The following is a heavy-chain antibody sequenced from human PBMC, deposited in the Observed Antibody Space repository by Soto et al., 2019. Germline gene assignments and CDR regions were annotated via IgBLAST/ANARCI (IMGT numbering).Heavy chain of an antibody. V-gene: IGHV1-8*02. CDR3: ARQWELSGYYYGMDV. Sequence: ASVKVSCKASGGIFSSYDINWVRQATGQGLEWMGWMNPNSGNTGYAQKFQGRVTMTRDTSISTAYMELSSLRSEDTAVYYCARQWELSGYYYGMDVWGQGTTVTVSS. CDR1: GGIFSSYD. D-gene: IGHD1-26*01. CDR2: MNPNSGNT. J-gene: IGHJ6*02.